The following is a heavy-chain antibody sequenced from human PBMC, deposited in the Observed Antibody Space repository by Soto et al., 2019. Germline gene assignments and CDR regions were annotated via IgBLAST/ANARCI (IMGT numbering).Heavy chain of an antibody. D-gene: IGHD2-15*01. CDR3: VRVFCSGSSCYEFDY. Sequence: QVQLQESGPGLVKPSQTLSLTCTVSGGSISSGGYYWSWMRQHTGKGLAWIGYNYYSGNTYHNPSLKSRVTISVDTTKTQFSLKMSSVTAADTAVYCCVRVFCSGSSCYEFDYWGQGTLVTVSS. CDR2: NYYSGNT. V-gene: IGHV4-31*03. J-gene: IGHJ4*02. CDR1: GGSISSGGYY.